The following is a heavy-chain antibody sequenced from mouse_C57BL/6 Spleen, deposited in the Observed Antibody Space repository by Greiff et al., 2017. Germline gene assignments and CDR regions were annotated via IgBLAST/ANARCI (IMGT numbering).Heavy chain of an antibody. V-gene: IGHV1-82*01. D-gene: IGHD1-1*01. CDR1: GYAFSSSW. Sequence: QVQLKQSGPELVKPGASVKISCKASGYAFSSSWMNWVKQRPGKGLEWIGRIYPGDGDTNYNGKFKGKATLTADKSSSTAYMQLSSLTSEDSAVYFCAGPYYYGSSYGYFDVWGTGTTVTVSS. CDR3: AGPYYYGSSYGYFDV. J-gene: IGHJ1*03. CDR2: IYPGDGDT.